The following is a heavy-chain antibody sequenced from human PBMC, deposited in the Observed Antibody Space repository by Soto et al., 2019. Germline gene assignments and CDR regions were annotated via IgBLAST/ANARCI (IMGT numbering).Heavy chain of an antibody. Sequence: SETLSLTCTVSGGSVSSGSYYWSWIRQPPGKGLEWIGYIYYSGGTNYNPSLKSRVTISVDTSKNQFSLKLSSVTAADTAVYYCARGDIVGATTYDYWGQGTLVTVSS. J-gene: IGHJ4*02. V-gene: IGHV4-61*01. CDR3: ARGDIVGATTYDY. CDR2: IYYSGGT. D-gene: IGHD1-26*01. CDR1: GGSVSSGSYY.